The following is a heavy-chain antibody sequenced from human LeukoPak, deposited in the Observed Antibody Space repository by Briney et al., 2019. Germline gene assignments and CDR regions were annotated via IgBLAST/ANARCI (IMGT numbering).Heavy chain of an antibody. Sequence: KPSETLSLTCTVSGGSISSYYWSWIRQPAGKGLEWIGRIYTSGSTNYNPSLKSRVTMSVDTSENQFSLKLSSVTAADTAVYYCARGQNDYYDSSGYYFYYYYYMDVWGKGTTATVSS. D-gene: IGHD3-22*01. J-gene: IGHJ6*03. V-gene: IGHV4-4*07. CDR2: IYTSGST. CDR1: GGSISSYY. CDR3: ARGQNDYYDSSGYYFYYYYYMDV.